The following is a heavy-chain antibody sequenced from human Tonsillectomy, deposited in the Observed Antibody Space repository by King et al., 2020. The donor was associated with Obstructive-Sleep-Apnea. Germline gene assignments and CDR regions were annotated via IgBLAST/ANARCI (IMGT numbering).Heavy chain of an antibody. CDR1: GFTFRSYG. CDR2: ISYDGSNK. D-gene: IGHD3-10*01. CDR3: AKDMVRGVITGAYYYGMDG. V-gene: IGHV3-30*18. Sequence: QLVQSGGGVVQPGRSLRLSCAASGFTFRSYGTHWVRQAPGKGLEWVAMISYDGSNKYYADSVKGRFTISRDNSKNTLYLQMNSLRAEDTAVYFCAKDMVRGVITGAYYYGMDGWGQGTTVTVSS. J-gene: IGHJ6*02.